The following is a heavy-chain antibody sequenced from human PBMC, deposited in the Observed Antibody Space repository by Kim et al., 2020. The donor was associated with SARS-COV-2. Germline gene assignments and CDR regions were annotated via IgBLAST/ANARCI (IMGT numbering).Heavy chain of an antibody. D-gene: IGHD3-10*01. V-gene: IGHV4-59*09. J-gene: IGHJ5*02. Sequence: NPPLKTRVTISVDTSKNQFSLKLSSVTAADTAVYYCARGGSGRTRGWFDPWGQGTLVTVSS. CDR3: ARGGSGRTRGWFDP.